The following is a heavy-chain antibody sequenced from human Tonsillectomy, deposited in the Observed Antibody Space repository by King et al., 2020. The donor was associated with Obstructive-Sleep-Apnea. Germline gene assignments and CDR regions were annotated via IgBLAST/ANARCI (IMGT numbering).Heavy chain of an antibody. Sequence: VQLVESGGGLVQPGRSLGLSCAATGFTFHDYAMHWVRQVPGKGLEWVSGINWNSDSIEYADSVKGRFTISRDNVKKSLYLRMNNLRPEDTALYYCVKDRRQWLALDHWGQGTLVTVSS. V-gene: IGHV3-9*01. J-gene: IGHJ4*02. CDR3: VKDRRQWLALDH. CDR2: INWNSDSI. D-gene: IGHD6-19*01. CDR1: GFTFHDYA.